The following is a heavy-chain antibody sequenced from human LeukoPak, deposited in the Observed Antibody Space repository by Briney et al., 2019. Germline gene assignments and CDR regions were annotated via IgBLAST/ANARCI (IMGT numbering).Heavy chain of an antibody. V-gene: IGHV4-39*01. CDR2: IYYSGRT. Sequence: KPSETLSLTCSVSGDSVRRSDSYWDWIRQPPGKGLEWIGTIYYSGRTYYSPSLKGRVTMSVDPSNNQFSLSLRSVTAADTAIYYCARRRYYDDSGYLEWGQGTLLSVSS. D-gene: IGHD3-22*01. J-gene: IGHJ1*01. CDR3: ARRRYYDDSGYLE. CDR1: GDSVRRSDSY.